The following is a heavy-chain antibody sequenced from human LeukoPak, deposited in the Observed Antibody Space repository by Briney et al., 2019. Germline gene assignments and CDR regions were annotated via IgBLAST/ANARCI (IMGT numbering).Heavy chain of an antibody. CDR3: ARDIAGNNWSDNAAFDV. CDR1: GYTFTSYG. D-gene: IGHD1-1*01. CDR2: ISAYNGNT. Sequence: ASVKVSCKASGYTFTSYGISWVRQAPGQGLEWMGWISAYNGNTNYAQKVQGRVTMTTDTSTSTAYMDLRSLRSDDTAMYSCARDIAGNNWSDNAAFDVWGQGTIATVSS. J-gene: IGHJ3*01. V-gene: IGHV1-18*04.